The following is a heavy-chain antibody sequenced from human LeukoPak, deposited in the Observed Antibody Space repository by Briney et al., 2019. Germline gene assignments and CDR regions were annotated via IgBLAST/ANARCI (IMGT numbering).Heavy chain of an antibody. D-gene: IGHD1-7*01. J-gene: IGHJ5*02. CDR3: AKLPYNWNYWFDP. V-gene: IGHV3-30*02. Sequence: GGSLRLSCAASGVTFSSYGMHWVRQAPRKGLEWVAFIRYDGSNKYYADSVKGRFTISRDNSKNTLYLQMNSLRAEDTAVYYCAKLPYNWNYWFDPWGQGTLVTVSS. CDR1: GVTFSSYG. CDR2: IRYDGSNK.